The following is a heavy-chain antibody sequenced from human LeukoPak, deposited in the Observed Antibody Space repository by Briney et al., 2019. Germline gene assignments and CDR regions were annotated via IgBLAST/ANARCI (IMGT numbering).Heavy chain of an antibody. CDR3: ATLTVTTQGGELNYYYGMDV. D-gene: IGHD4-17*01. V-gene: IGHV1-24*01. J-gene: IGHJ6*02. CDR2: FDPEDGET. Sequence: GASVKVSCKVSGYTLTELSMHWVRQAPGKGLEWMEGFDPEDGETIYAQKFQGRVTMTEDTSTDTAYMELSSLRSEDTAVYYCATLTVTTQGGELNYYYGMDVWGQGTTVTVSS. CDR1: GYTLTELS.